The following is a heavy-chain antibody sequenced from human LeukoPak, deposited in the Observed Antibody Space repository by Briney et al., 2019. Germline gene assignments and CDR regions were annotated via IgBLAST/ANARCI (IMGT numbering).Heavy chain of an antibody. Sequence: GRSLRLSCAASGFTFDDYAMHWVRQAPGKGLEWVSGISWNSGSIGYADSVKGRFTISRDNAKNSLYLQMNSLRAEDTALYYCAKGGYNWNYGHYMDVWGKGTTVTVSS. V-gene: IGHV3-9*01. J-gene: IGHJ6*03. CDR1: GFTFDDYA. D-gene: IGHD1-7*01. CDR2: ISWNSGSI. CDR3: AKGGYNWNYGHYMDV.